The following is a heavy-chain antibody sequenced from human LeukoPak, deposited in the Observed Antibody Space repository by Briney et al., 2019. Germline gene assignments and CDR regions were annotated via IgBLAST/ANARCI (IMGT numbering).Heavy chain of an antibody. V-gene: IGHV3-23*01. CDR2: ISGNGGST. Sequence: PGGSLRHSCAASGFTFTNYAMSWVRQTPGKGLECVSAISGNGGSTYYADSVKGRFTISRDNSRSTLYLQMNSLRAEDTAVYFCAQLLWNLYYFNYWGQRSLVTVSS. CDR1: GFTFTNYA. J-gene: IGHJ4*02. CDR3: AQLLWNLYYFNY. D-gene: IGHD2-21*01.